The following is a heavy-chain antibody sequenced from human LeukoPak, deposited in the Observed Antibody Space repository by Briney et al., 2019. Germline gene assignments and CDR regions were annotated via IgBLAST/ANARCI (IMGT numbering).Heavy chain of an antibody. CDR2: ISGSGGST. CDR3: AKTLSIAVAGLYYFDY. J-gene: IGHJ4*02. D-gene: IGHD6-19*01. CDR1: GFTFSSYA. Sequence: GESLRLSCAASGFTFSSYAMSWVRQAPGKGLEWVSAISGSGGSTYYADSVKGRFTISRDNSKNTLYLQMNSLRAEDTAVYYCAKTLSIAVAGLYYFDYWGQGTLVTVSS. V-gene: IGHV3-23*01.